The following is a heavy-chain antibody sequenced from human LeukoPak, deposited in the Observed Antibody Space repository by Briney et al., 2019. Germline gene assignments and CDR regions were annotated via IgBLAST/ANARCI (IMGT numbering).Heavy chain of an antibody. CDR2: INHSGST. D-gene: IGHD3-22*01. CDR1: GDSISSSD. Sequence: KPSETLALTCSVSGDSISSSDWGWIRHPPGKGLEWICEINHSGSTNYNPSLKSRVTISVDTSKNQFSLKLSSVTAADTAVYYCARFDSSGYQYYFDYWGQGTLVTVSS. V-gene: IGHV4-34*01. CDR3: ARFDSSGYQYYFDY. J-gene: IGHJ4*02.